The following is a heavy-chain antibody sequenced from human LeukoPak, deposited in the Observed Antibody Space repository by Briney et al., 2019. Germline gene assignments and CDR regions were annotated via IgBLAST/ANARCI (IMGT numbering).Heavy chain of an antibody. J-gene: IGHJ5*02. CDR2: IYYSGST. D-gene: IGHD3-22*01. V-gene: IGHV4-59*01. CDR3: AREVLSGYYSP. CDR1: GGSIRSYY. Sequence: SETLSLTCTVSGGSIRSYYWSWIRQPPGKGLEWIGYIYYSGSTNYNPSLKSRVTISVDTSKNQFSLKLSSVTAADTAVYYCAREVLSGYYSPWGQGTLVTVSS.